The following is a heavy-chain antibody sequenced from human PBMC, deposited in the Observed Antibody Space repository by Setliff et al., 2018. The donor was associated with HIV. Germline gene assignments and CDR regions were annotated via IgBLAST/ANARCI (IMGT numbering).Heavy chain of an antibody. J-gene: IGHJ4*02. CDR2: TSYSGST. CDR3: ASDNYYESSGSLAY. CDR1: GASISSGDYY. Sequence: PSETLSLTCAVSGASISSGDYYWSWIRQPPGKGLEWIGYTSYSGSTYYNPSLKSRVTISVDTSNNHFSLNVSSVTAADTALYYCASDNYYESSGSLAYWGQGTLVTVSS. V-gene: IGHV4-30-4*08. D-gene: IGHD3-22*01.